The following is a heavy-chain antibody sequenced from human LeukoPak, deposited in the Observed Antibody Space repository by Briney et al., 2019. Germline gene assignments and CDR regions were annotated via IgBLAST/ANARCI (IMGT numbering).Heavy chain of an antibody. CDR1: GGTFSSYA. Sequence: SVKVSCKASGGTFSSYAISWVRQAPGQGLEWMGGIIPIFGTANYAQKFQDRVTITSDTAARTAYMELSSLRSEDTAVYYCARGCGGDCPNAEYFHHWGQGTLVSVSS. D-gene: IGHD2-21*02. J-gene: IGHJ1*01. CDR2: IIPIFGTA. CDR3: ARGCGGDCPNAEYFHH. V-gene: IGHV1-69*05.